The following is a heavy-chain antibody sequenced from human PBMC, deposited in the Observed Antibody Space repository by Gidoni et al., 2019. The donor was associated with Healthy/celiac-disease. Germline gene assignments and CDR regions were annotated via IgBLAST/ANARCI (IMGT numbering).Heavy chain of an antibody. CDR3: ARGRVDYGGDHAFDI. D-gene: IGHD4-17*01. Sequence: EVQLVESGGGLIQPGGSLRLSCAASGFTVSSNYMSWVRQAPGKGLEWVSVIYSGGSTYYADSVKGRFTISRDNSKNTLYLQMNSLRAEDTAVYYCARGRVDYGGDHAFDIWGQGTMVTVSS. CDR2: IYSGGST. V-gene: IGHV3-53*01. J-gene: IGHJ3*02. CDR1: GFTVSSNY.